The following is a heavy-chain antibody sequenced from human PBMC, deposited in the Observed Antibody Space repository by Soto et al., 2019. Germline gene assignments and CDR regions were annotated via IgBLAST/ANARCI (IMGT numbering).Heavy chain of an antibody. D-gene: IGHD2-15*01. Sequence: PGGSLGLACAASGFTFSSYAMSGVRQAPGKGLEWVSAISGSGGSTYYADSVKGRFTISRDNSKNTLYLQMNSLRAEDTAVYYCAKDSVVVVAATIGYWGQGTLVTVSS. J-gene: IGHJ4*02. CDR3: AKDSVVVVAATIGY. V-gene: IGHV3-23*01. CDR1: GFTFSSYA. CDR2: ISGSGGST.